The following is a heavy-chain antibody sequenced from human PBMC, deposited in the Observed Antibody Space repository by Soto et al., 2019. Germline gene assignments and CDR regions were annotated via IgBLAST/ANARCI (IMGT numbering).Heavy chain of an antibody. D-gene: IGHD1-26*01. J-gene: IGHJ4*02. CDR3: ARTIVGATPNPSPIDY. V-gene: IGHV4-39*01. Sequence: SETLSLTCTVSGGSISSSSYYWGWIRQPPGKGLEWIGSIYYSGSTYYNPSLKSRVTISVDTSKNQFSLKLSSVTAADTAVYYCARTIVGATPNPSPIDYWGQGTLVTVSS. CDR1: GGSISSSSYY. CDR2: IYYSGST.